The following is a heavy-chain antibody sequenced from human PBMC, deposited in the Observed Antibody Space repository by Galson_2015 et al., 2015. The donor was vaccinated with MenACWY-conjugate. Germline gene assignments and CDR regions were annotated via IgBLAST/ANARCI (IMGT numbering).Heavy chain of an antibody. Sequence: SLRLSCAASAFTFSSYSMNWVRQAPGKGLEWVSYISSSSSTIYYADSVKGRFTISRDNAKNSLYLQMNSLRAEDTAVYYCARGRVYDSSRYYSSWGQATLVTVSS. V-gene: IGHV3-48*04. J-gene: IGHJ5*02. CDR3: ARGRVYDSSRYYSS. CDR1: AFTFSSYS. CDR2: ISSSSSTI. D-gene: IGHD3-22*01.